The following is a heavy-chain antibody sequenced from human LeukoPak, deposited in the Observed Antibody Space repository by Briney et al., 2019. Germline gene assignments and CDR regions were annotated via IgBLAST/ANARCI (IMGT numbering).Heavy chain of an antibody. CDR2: IYPGDSDT. J-gene: IGHJ4*02. D-gene: IGHD1-20*01. CDR3: ARSPNWNYFDY. CDR1: GFTFSSYS. Sequence: GGSLRLSCAASGFTFSSYSMNWVRQMPGKGLEWMGIIYPGDSDTRYSPSFQGQVTISADKSISTAYLQWSSLKASDTAMYYCARSPNWNYFDYWGQGTLVTVSS. V-gene: IGHV5-51*01.